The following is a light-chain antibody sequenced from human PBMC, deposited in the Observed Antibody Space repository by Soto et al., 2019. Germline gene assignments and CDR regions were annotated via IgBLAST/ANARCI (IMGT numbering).Light chain of an antibody. V-gene: IGKV3-15*01. CDR1: QSLSFN. CDR3: QQYYRWPQT. CDR2: AAS. J-gene: IGKJ1*01. Sequence: EIVMTQSPATLSVSPGERATLSCRASQSLSFNLAWYQQKPGQAPRLLIYAASTRATGIPARFSGSGSGTEFTLTISSLQSEDFAVYYCQQYYRWPQTVGQGTKV.